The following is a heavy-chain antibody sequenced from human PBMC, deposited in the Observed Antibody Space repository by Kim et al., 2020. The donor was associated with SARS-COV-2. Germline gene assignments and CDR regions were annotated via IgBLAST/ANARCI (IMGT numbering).Heavy chain of an antibody. V-gene: IGHV3-21*01. CDR1: GFTFSSYS. J-gene: IGHJ4*02. D-gene: IGHD6-19*01. CDR2: ISSSSSYI. Sequence: GGSLRLSCAASGFTFSSYSMNWVRQAPGKGLEWVSSISSSSSYIYYADSVKGRFTISRDNAKNSLYLQMNSLRAEDTAVYYCARVSIMHSSGPRFDYWGQGTLVTVSS. CDR3: ARVSIMHSSGPRFDY.